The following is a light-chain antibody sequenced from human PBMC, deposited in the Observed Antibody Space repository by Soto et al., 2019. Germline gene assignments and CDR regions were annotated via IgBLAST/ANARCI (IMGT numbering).Light chain of an antibody. J-gene: IGKJ4*01. Sequence: EIVMTQSPATLSVSPGEGATLSCRASQGVTTSLAWYQQKPGQAPRLLMFGPSTRATGIPAKFSGSGSGTEFTLTISSLQSEDFAVFYCQQYDHWPLTFGGGTRVDIE. V-gene: IGKV3-15*01. CDR2: GPS. CDR3: QQYDHWPLT. CDR1: QGVTTS.